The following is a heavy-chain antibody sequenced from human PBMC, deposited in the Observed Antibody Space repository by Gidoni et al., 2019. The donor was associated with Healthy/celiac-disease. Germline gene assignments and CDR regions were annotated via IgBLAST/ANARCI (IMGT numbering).Heavy chain of an antibody. CDR3: ARDPLRYSDNWFDP. CDR1: GFTFSSNS. Sequence: EVQLVESGGGLVKPGGSLRLSCAASGFTFSSNSMNWVRHAPGKGLEWVSSISSSSSYIYYADSVKGRFTISRDNAKNSLYLQMNSLRAEDTAVYYCARDPLRYSDNWFDPWGQGTLVTVSS. V-gene: IGHV3-21*01. D-gene: IGHD6-13*01. J-gene: IGHJ5*02. CDR2: ISSSSSYI.